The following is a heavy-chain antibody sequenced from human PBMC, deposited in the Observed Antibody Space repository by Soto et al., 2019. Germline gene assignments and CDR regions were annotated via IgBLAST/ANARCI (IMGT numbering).Heavy chain of an antibody. D-gene: IGHD3-22*01. V-gene: IGHV1-69*13. CDR1: GGTFSSYA. J-gene: IGHJ3*02. Sequence: SVKVFCKASGGTFSSYAISWVRQAPGQGLEWMGGIIPIFGTANYAQKFQGRVTITADESTSTAYMELSSLRSEDTAVYYCARGPITMIVVVIKFDAFDIWGQGTMVTVSS. CDR2: IIPIFGTA. CDR3: ARGPITMIVVVIKFDAFDI.